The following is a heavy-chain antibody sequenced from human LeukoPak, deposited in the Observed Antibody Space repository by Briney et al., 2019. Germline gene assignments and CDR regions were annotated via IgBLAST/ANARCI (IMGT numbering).Heavy chain of an antibody. V-gene: IGHV6-1*01. CDR2: TYYRSTWYN. D-gene: IGHD2-2*01. Sequence: SQTLSLTCAISGDSVSSNSVTWNWIRQSPSKGLEWLARTYYRSTWYNDYAVSVRGRITVNPDTSKNQFSLHLNSVTPEDTAVYYCARRLTQYDCFDPWGQGILVTVSS. J-gene: IGHJ5*02. CDR3: ARRLTQYDCFDP. CDR1: GDSVSSNSVT.